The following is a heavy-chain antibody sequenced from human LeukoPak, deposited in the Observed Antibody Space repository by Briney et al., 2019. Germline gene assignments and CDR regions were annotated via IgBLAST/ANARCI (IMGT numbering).Heavy chain of an antibody. V-gene: IGHV3-23*01. CDR1: GFTFGTSA. D-gene: IGHD6-13*01. Sequence: PGGSLRLSCAASGFTFGTSAMSWVRQAPGKGPEWVSTFGRSGSDTYYSDSVKGRFTIFRDSSKITLYLQMNSLRDEDTAVYYCAKGSLGSWYYFDYWGQGTLVTVSS. J-gene: IGHJ4*02. CDR3: AKGSLGSWYYFDY. CDR2: FGRSGSDT.